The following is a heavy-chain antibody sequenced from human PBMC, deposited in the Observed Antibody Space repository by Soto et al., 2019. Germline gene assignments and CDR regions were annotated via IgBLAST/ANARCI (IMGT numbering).Heavy chain of an antibody. Sequence: PSETLSRTFTVSGDSFGTPFYYWGWIRQPPVMVLEWVASVYYTGHTYYNPSLKSRGTISLDTYKNQCSLKMTSVNAADTAVYYCWIQSDYYYGSESDGASFEPWGQGTLVTVSS. CDR1: GDSFGTPFYY. CDR2: VYYTGHT. J-gene: IGHJ5*02. D-gene: IGHD3-10*01. V-gene: IGHV4-39*01. CDR3: WIQSDYYYGSESDGASFEP.